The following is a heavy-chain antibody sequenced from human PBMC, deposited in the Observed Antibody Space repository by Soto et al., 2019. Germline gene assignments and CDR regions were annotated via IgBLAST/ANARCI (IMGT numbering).Heavy chain of an antibody. CDR3: ARDNIAAAVHFDY. J-gene: IGHJ4*02. CDR1: GGSISSYS. CDR2: IYTSGST. V-gene: IGHV4-4*07. Sequence: SETLPLTCTVSGGSISSYSWSWIRQPAGKGLEWIWRIYTSGSTNYNPSLKSRVTMSVDTSKNQLSLKLSSVTAAHTAVYQCARDNIAAAVHFDYWGQGTLVTVSS. D-gene: IGHD6-13*01.